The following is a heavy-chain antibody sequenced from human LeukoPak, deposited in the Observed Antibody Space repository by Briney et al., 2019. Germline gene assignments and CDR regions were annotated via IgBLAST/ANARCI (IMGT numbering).Heavy chain of an antibody. J-gene: IGHJ6*02. Sequence: PGESLRLSCTASGFTFSDYYMSWLRQAPGKGLECISYISGSGSPIYDADSVKGRFTISRDNAKNSLYLQMSSLRAEDTAVYYCARDRGSDWPLYYGLDVWGQGTTVTVSS. CDR3: ARDRGSDWPLYYGLDV. V-gene: IGHV3-11*04. CDR2: ISGSGSPI. CDR1: GFTFSDYY. D-gene: IGHD3-9*01.